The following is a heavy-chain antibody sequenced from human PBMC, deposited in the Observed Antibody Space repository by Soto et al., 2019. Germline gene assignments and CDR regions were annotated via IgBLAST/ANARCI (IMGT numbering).Heavy chain of an antibody. CDR3: ARAGSSWLYYFDY. Sequence: PSETLSLTWPVAGRSLSSYYLNWLRPPPGKGLEWIGYIYYSGSTNYNPSLKSRVTISVDTSKNQFSLKLSSVTAADSAVYYCARAGSSWLYYFDYWGQGTLVTVSS. J-gene: IGHJ4*02. CDR2: IYYSGST. CDR1: GRSLSSYY. V-gene: IGHV4-59*01. D-gene: IGHD6-13*01.